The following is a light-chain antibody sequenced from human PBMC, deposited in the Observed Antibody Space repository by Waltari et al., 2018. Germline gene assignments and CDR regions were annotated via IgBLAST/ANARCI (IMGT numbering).Light chain of an antibody. Sequence: QSALTQPRSVSGSPGQSVTMSCIGARDDVGAYKYVPWYQQHPGRAPKLIIFDVDKRPSGVPDRFSGSKSGNTASLTVSALQVEDEADYYCGSYAGSYGYVFGSGTKVSVL. CDR1: RDDVGAYKY. CDR2: DVD. CDR3: GSYAGSYGYV. V-gene: IGLV2-11*01. J-gene: IGLJ1*01.